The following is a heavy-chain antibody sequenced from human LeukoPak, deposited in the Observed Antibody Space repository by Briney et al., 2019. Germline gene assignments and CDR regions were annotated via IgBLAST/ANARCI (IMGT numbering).Heavy chain of an antibody. CDR2: IYCSGST. D-gene: IGHD3-3*01. CDR1: GGSISSYY. V-gene: IGHV4-59*01. Sequence: SETLSLTCTVSGGSISSYYWSWIRQPPGKGLEWIGSIYCSGSTYYNPSLKSRVTISVDTSKNQFSLKLSSVTAADTAVYYCARLIPETYYDFWSGYRPGYYYYTDVWGKGTTVTVSS. CDR3: ARLIPETYYDFWSGYRPGYYYYTDV. J-gene: IGHJ6*03.